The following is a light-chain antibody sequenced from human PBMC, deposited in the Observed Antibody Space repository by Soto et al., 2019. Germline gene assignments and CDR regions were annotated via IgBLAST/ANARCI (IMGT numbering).Light chain of an antibody. CDR1: SSDVGGYNY. V-gene: IGLV2-14*01. CDR2: DVS. J-gene: IGLJ3*02. Sequence: QSALTQPASVSGSHGQSITISCTGTSSDVGGYNYVSWDQQHPGKAPKLMLYDVSNRPSGVSNRFSGSKSGNTASLTISGLQAEDESDYYCSSYTSSRTWVFGGGTKLTVL. CDR3: SSYTSSRTWV.